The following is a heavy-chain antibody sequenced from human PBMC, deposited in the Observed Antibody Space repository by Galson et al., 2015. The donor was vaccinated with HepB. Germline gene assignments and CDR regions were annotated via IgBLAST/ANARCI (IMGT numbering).Heavy chain of an antibody. Sequence: SLRLSCAASGFTFSTYWMSWVRQAPGKGLEWVANIKQDGSEKYYVDSVKGRFTISRDNAKNSLYLQMNSLKTEDTAVYYCTTDLLDQLGPYGMVVWGQGTTVTVSS. CDR3: TTDLLDQLGPYGMVV. CDR1: GFTFSTYW. J-gene: IGHJ6*02. D-gene: IGHD2-2*01. CDR2: IKQDGSEK. V-gene: IGHV3-7*03.